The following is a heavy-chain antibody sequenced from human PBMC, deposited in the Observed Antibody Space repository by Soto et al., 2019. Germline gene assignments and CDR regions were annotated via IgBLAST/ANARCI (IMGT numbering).Heavy chain of an antibody. CDR3: ARTLDYGDYVIDY. CDR1: GYTFTSYD. D-gene: IGHD4-17*01. Sequence: ASVQVTCKASGYTFTSYDINWVRPATGQGLEWMGWMNPNSGNTGYAQKFQGRVTMTRNTSISTAYMELSSLRSEDTAVYYCARTLDYGDYVIDYWGQGTLVTVSS. J-gene: IGHJ4*02. V-gene: IGHV1-8*01. CDR2: MNPNSGNT.